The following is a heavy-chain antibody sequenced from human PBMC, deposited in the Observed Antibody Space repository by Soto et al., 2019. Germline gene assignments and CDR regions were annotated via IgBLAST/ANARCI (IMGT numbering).Heavy chain of an antibody. J-gene: IGHJ3*02. V-gene: IGHV1-3*01. CDR3: ARAGHYGSESYYVDDAFDI. CDR1: GYIFTSYA. D-gene: IGHD3-10*01. Sequence: ASVKVSCKASGYIFTSYAIHWARQAPGQRLEWMGWINAGNGNTKYSQKFQGRVTVTRDTSARTAYMELSSLRSEDTAVYYCARAGHYGSESYYVDDAFDIWGEGTMVT. CDR2: INAGNGNT.